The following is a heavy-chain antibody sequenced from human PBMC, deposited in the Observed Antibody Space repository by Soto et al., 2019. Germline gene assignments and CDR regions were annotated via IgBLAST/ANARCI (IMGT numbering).Heavy chain of an antibody. J-gene: IGHJ4*02. D-gene: IGHD1-26*01. CDR2: IIPIFGTA. Sequence: SVKVSCKASGGTFSSYSINWVRQAPGQGLEWMGEIIPIFGTANYAQKFQGRVTITADESTSTAYTELSSLRSEDTAVYYCARDGGRHSGGIDYWGQGTLVTVSS. CDR1: GGTFSSYS. V-gene: IGHV1-69*13. CDR3: ARDGGRHSGGIDY.